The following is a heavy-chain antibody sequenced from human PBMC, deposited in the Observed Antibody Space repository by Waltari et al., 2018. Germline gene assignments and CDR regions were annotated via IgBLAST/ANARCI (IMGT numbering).Heavy chain of an antibody. Sequence: EVHLVQSGGGLVQPGGSLRLSCAASGFSFSSYSMDWFRQAPGKGLEWVSYISSSSSTVYYADSVKGRFTISRDNAKNSLYLQMNSLRAEDTAVYYCAREYYTHFDYWGQGTLVTVSS. CDR2: ISSSSSTV. CDR1: GFSFSSYS. CDR3: AREYYTHFDY. V-gene: IGHV3-48*01. D-gene: IGHD3-10*01. J-gene: IGHJ4*02.